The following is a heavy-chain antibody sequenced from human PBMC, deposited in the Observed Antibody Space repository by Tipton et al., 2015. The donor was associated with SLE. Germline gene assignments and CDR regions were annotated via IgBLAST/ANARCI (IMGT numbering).Heavy chain of an antibody. Sequence: TLSLTCTVSGASVSSHYWTWIRQNPEKGLEWIGYIHYNRDTNYNPSLKSRVTISVDTSKNQRSLKLTSVTAADTAVYDCARGGVVTLTQFDYWGQGTLVTVSS. D-gene: IGHD3-10*01. CDR3: ARGGVVTLTQFDY. V-gene: IGHV4-59*02. CDR2: IHYNRDT. CDR1: GASVSSHY. J-gene: IGHJ4*02.